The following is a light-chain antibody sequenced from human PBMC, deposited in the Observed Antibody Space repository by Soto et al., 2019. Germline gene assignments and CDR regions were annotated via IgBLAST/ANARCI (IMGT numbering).Light chain of an antibody. J-gene: IGKJ1*01. Sequence: DIQITQSPSTLSASVGDRVTITFRASQSISSGLAWYQKKPGKAPRLLIYDASTLESGVPSRFSGSGSGTEFTLTISSLQPEDFATYCCQHYSTVWSFGQGTKVDI. CDR3: QHYSTVWS. V-gene: IGKV1-5*01. CDR1: QSISSG. CDR2: DAS.